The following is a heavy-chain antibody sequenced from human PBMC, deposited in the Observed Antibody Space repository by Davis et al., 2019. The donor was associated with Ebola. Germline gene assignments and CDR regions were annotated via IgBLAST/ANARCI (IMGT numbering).Heavy chain of an antibody. J-gene: IGHJ5*02. CDR1: GASISGSDYY. Sequence: SETLSLTCSVSGASISGSDYYWGWVRPPPGKRLEWIGSVDYSGNSYYNPSLEGRVTMSVDTSKKHFSLELRSVTAADTSVYYCARLSSPWGQGILVTVSS. V-gene: IGHV4-39*02. CDR3: ARLSSP. CDR2: VDYSGNS.